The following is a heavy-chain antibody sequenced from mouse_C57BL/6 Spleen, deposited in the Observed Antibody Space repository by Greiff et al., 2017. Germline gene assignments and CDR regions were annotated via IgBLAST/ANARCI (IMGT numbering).Heavy chain of an antibody. Sequence: EVQLQQSGAELVKPGASVKLSCTASGFNIKDYYMHWVKQRTEQGLEWIGRIDPEDGETKYAPKFPGKATITADTSSNTAYLQLSRLTSEDAAVHYGATGYYGSSHDYWGQGTTLTVSS. J-gene: IGHJ2*01. CDR3: ATGYYGSSHDY. D-gene: IGHD1-1*01. V-gene: IGHV14-2*01. CDR1: GFNIKDYY. CDR2: IDPEDGET.